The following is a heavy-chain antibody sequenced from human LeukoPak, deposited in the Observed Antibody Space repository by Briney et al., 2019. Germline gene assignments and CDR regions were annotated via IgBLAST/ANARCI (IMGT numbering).Heavy chain of an antibody. CDR2: IYHSGST. CDR3: ARDHYMDV. J-gene: IGHJ6*03. CDR1: GYSISSGYY. V-gene: IGHV4-38-2*02. Sequence: PSETLSLTCAVSGYSISSGYYWGWIRQPPGKGLEWIATIYHSGSTYYNPSLKSRVTISLDTSKNQFSLKLTSVTAADTAVYYCARDHYMDVWGKGTTVTVSS.